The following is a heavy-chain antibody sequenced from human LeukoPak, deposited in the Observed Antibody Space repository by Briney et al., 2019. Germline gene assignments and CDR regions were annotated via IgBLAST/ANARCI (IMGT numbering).Heavy chain of an antibody. CDR3: ARDCSSTSCYEVDY. J-gene: IGHJ4*02. V-gene: IGHV1-18*01. D-gene: IGHD2-2*01. CDR2: VSAYNGNT. CDR1: GYTFTSYG. Sequence: AASVKVSCKASGYTFTSYGISWVRQAPGQGLEWMGWVSAYNGNTNYAQKLQGRVTMTTDTSTSTAYMELRSLRSDDTAVYYCARDCSSTSCYEVDYWGQGTLVTVSS.